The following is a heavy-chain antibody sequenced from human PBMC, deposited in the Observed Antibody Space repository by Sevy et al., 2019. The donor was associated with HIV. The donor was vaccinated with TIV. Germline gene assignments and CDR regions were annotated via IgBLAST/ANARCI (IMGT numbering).Heavy chain of an antibody. CDR1: GFKFNSYW. J-gene: IGHJ5*02. CDR3: VRAIATVDSS. CDR2: INQDATAN. Sequence: GGSLRLSCVASGFKFNSYWMLWVRQAPGKGQEWVANINQDATANFYADSVRGRFIISRDNVRNSVSLQMNILRVEDTALYYCVRAIATVDSSWGQGTLVTVSS. V-gene: IGHV3-7*01. D-gene: IGHD6-13*01.